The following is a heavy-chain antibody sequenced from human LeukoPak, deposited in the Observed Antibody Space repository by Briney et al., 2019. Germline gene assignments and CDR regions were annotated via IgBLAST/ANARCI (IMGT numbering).Heavy chain of an antibody. D-gene: IGHD3-22*01. CDR1: GGSFSGYY. CDR2: INHSGST. J-gene: IGHJ4*02. CDR3: ARTSADYYDSSDYYYYFDY. Sequence: SETLSLTCAVYGGSFSGYYWSWIRQPPGKGLEWIGEINHSGSTNYNPSLKSRVTISVDTSKNQFSLKLSSVTAADTAVYYCARTSADYYDSSDYYYYFDYWGQGTLVTVSS. V-gene: IGHV4-34*01.